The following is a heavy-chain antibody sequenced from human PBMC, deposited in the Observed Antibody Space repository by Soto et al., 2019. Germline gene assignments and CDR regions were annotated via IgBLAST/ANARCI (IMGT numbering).Heavy chain of an antibody. D-gene: IGHD3-10*01. Sequence: ASVKVSCKASGYTFTSYAMHWVRQAPGQRLEWMGWINAGNGNTKYSQKFQGRVTITRDTSASTAYMELSSLRSEDTAVYYCARELPGGVDTCFEPEGLATLDSGSS. CDR2: INAGNGNT. CDR3: ARELPGGVDTCFEP. J-gene: IGHJ5*02. V-gene: IGHV1-3*01. CDR1: GYTFTSYA.